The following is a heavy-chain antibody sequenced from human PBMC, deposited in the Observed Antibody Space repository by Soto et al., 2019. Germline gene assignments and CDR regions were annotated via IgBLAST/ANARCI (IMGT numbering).Heavy chain of an antibody. CDR3: ARGGRGSPAMDV. Sequence: QVQLQESGPGLVRPSQTLSLTCTVPGGSISSGGYYWSGIRQHPGKGLEWIGDIYYSGSTYYKPSLKSRVTIAVDTSKTQSSLELSALTAADTDVYSWARGGRGSPAMDVWGQGTTVTVSS. CDR1: GGSISSGGYY. V-gene: IGHV4-31*03. CDR2: IYYSGST. J-gene: IGHJ6*02.